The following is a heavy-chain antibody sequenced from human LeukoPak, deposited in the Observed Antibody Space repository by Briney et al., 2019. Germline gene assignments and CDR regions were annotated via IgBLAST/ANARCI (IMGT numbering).Heavy chain of an antibody. J-gene: IGHJ6*02. V-gene: IGHV3-9*01. Sequence: PGWSLRLSCVASTVTHEFYAMHWVRQAPGKGLEWVSGFSLDSNRRDYADSVRGRFTVSRDYATRTLYLQMNSLRLEDTALYYCTRDLRPGGADVWGQGTTVIVSS. CDR2: FSLDSNRR. CDR1: TVTHEFYA. D-gene: IGHD4-17*01. CDR3: TRDLRPGGADV.